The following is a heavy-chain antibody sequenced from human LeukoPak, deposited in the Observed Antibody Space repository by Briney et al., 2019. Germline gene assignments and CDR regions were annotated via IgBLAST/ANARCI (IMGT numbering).Heavy chain of an antibody. CDR1: GVSITSNY. CDR3: ARLLDYDNSGAPDVFDI. J-gene: IGHJ3*02. CDR2: VSYTGRT. V-gene: IGHV4-59*01. Sequence: PSETLSLTCPVSGVSITSNYWTWIRQSPGKGLEYIGHVSYTGRTRYNPSLQRRLTISLDTSNNHFSLQLTSVSAADTAVYYCARLLDYDNSGAPDVFDIWGQGTMVTVSS. D-gene: IGHD3-22*01.